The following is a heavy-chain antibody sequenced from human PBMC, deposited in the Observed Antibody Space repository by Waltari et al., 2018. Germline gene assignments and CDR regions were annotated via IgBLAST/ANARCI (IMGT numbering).Heavy chain of an antibody. CDR1: GFTFSSSW. D-gene: IGHD3-10*01. V-gene: IGHV3-7*01. CDR3: AGEGWFRAHGFDP. Sequence: EVQLVESGGGLVQPGGSLRLSCAASGFTFSSSWMSWVREARGEGLELVANRKQEGIDNDEVDSVKGRFTSTRDNAKNAQYLQMNSRSAEDTAVYYWAGEGWFRAHGFDPWGQGTVVTVSS. J-gene: IGHJ5*02. CDR2: RKQEGIDN.